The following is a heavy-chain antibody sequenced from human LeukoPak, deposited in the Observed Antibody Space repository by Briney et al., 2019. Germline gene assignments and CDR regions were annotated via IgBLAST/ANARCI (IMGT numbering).Heavy chain of an antibody. D-gene: IGHD6-19*01. V-gene: IGHV3-11*01. J-gene: IGHJ4*02. CDR2: ISGSGTTI. Sequence: GSLRLSCTASGFPFRDYHMSWVRQAPGEGLEWVSYISGSGTTINYADSVKGRFTISRDNARSELSLQMNSLRVEDTAVYYCARRVYSGDWYFDFWGQGTLVTVSS. CDR1: GFPFRDYH. CDR3: ARRVYSGDWYFDF.